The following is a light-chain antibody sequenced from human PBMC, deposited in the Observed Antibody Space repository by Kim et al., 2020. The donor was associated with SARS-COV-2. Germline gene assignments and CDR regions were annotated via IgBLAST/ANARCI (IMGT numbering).Light chain of an antibody. Sequence: YELTQPPSVSVAPGKTVRITCGGNNIGSKSVHWYQQKPGQAPVLVIYYDSDRPSGSPERFSGSNSGNTATLTISRVEAGDEADYYCQVWDSSSDHPVFGGGTQLTVL. J-gene: IGLJ3*02. V-gene: IGLV3-21*04. CDR2: YDS. CDR1: NIGSKS. CDR3: QVWDSSSDHPV.